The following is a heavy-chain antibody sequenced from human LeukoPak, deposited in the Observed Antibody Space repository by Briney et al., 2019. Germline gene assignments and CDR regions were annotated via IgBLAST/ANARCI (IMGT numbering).Heavy chain of an antibody. CDR1: RFTFSNYG. Sequence: PGGSLRLSCAASRFTFSNYGMHWVRQAPGKGLEWVAVIWYDGSNKYYADFVKGRFTISRDNSKNTLYLQMNSLRAEDTAVYNCARDRYGDHDYYYGMDVWGQGTTVTVSS. D-gene: IGHD4-17*01. CDR2: IWYDGSNK. CDR3: ARDRYGDHDYYYGMDV. V-gene: IGHV3-33*01. J-gene: IGHJ6*02.